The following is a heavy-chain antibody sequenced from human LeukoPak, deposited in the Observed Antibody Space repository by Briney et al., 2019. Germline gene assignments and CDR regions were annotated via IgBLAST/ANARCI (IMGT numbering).Heavy chain of an antibody. CDR3: ARDLGYCSTASCYAWFDP. CDR2: IYYSGNS. V-gene: IGHV4-59*01. J-gene: IGHJ5*02. Sequence: SSETLSLTCTVSGGSISSYYWSWIRQPPGKGLEWTGYIYYSGNSNYNPSLNSRVTISVDTSKNQFSLRLSSVTAADTAIYYCARDLGYCSTASCYAWFDPWGQGTLVTVSS. D-gene: IGHD2-2*01. CDR1: GGSISSYY.